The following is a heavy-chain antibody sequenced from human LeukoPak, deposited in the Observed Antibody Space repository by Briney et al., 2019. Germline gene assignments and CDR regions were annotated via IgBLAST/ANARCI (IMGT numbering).Heavy chain of an antibody. CDR2: IFYSGSTT. CDR1: GGSISSYY. J-gene: IGHJ6*02. CDR3: ARRATNYYGMDV. V-gene: IGHV4-59*08. Sequence: SETLSLTCTVSGGSISSYYWSWIRQPPGKGLDWIGYIFYSGSTTTYNPSLKSRVTISVDTSKNQFSLKLSSVTAADTAVYYCARRATNYYGMDVWGQGTTVTVSS.